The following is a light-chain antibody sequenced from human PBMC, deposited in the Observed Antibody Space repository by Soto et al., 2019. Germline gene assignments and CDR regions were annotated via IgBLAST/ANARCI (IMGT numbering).Light chain of an antibody. CDR2: DAS. J-gene: IGKJ2*01. V-gene: IGKV1-13*02. CDR1: QGISSA. Sequence: AIQLTQSPSSLSASVGDRVTITCRASQGISSALAWYQQKPGKAPKLLIYDASSLESGVPSRFSGSGSGTDFPLTISRLQPEDFANYYCQQFNSYPYTFGQGTKLEIK. CDR3: QQFNSYPYT.